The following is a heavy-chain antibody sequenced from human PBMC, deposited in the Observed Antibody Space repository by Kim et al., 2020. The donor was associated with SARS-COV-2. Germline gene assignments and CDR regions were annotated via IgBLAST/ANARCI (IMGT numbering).Heavy chain of an antibody. J-gene: IGHJ3*02. CDR1: GGSISSSSYY. CDR2: IYYSGST. V-gene: IGHV4-39*01. D-gene: IGHD3-3*01. Sequence: SETLSLTCTVSGGSISSSSYYWGWIRQPPGKGLEWIGSIYYSGSTYYNPSLKSRVTISVDTSKNQFSLKLSSVTAADTAVYYCARRNRPEYYDFWSGNVDAFDIWGQGTMVTVSS. CDR3: ARRNRPEYYDFWSGNVDAFDI.